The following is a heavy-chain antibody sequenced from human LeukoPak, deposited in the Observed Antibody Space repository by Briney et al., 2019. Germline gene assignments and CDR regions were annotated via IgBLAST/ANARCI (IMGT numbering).Heavy chain of an antibody. CDR3: AKDFGYFDY. J-gene: IGHJ4*02. Sequence: GRSLRLSCAASGFTFSSYGMHWVRQAPGKGLEWVAVISYDGSNKYYADSVKGRFTISRDNSKNTLYLQMYSLRAEDTAVYYCAKDFGYFDYWGQGTLVTVSS. V-gene: IGHV3-30*18. CDR1: GFTFSSYG. D-gene: IGHD3-3*01. CDR2: ISYDGSNK.